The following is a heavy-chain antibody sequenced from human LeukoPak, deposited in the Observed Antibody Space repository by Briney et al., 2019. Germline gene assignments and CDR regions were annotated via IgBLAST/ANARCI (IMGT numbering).Heavy chain of an antibody. CDR3: VRDNSIADRGWWFDP. J-gene: IGHJ5*02. D-gene: IGHD1-14*01. CDR2: IDPSGHIT. Sequence: GASVKVSCKASGGTFSSYAISWVRQAPGQGLEWMGIIDPSGHITNSAQKFQGRLTVTRDTPTSTVYMELSSLRSDDTAVYYCVRDNSIADRGWWFDPWGQGTLVTVSS. CDR1: GGTFSSYA. V-gene: IGHV1-46*01.